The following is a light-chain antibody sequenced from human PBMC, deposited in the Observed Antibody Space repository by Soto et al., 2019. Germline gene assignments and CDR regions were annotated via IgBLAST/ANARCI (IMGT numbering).Light chain of an antibody. CDR3: QQYNNWPPRAWT. CDR2: GAS. V-gene: IGKV3-15*01. Sequence: EIVMTQSPATLSVSPGERATLSCRASQSVSSNLAWYQQKPGQAPRLLIYGASTRATGIPARFSGSGSGTEFTLTISSLQSEDFAVYYCQQYNNWPPRAWTF. CDR1: QSVSSN. J-gene: IGKJ1*01.